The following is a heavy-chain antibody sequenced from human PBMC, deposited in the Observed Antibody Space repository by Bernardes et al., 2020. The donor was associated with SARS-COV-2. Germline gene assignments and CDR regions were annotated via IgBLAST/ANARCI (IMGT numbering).Heavy chain of an antibody. CDR1: GFTFTDHA. CDR2: VPYDGNNK. CDR3: ARENCLSTSCYTFFDY. Sequence: GGSLRLSCAASGFTFTDHAIHWVRQAPGKGLEWVAPVPYDGNNKFYAESVKGRFTVSRDNSKNTVYLQMNSLRAEDTAVYYCARENCLSTSCYTFFDYWGQGTLVTVSS. V-gene: IGHV3-30-3*01. J-gene: IGHJ4*02. D-gene: IGHD2-2*02.